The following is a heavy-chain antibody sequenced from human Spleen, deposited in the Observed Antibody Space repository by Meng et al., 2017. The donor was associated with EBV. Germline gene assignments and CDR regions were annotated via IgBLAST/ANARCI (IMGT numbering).Heavy chain of an antibody. J-gene: IGHJ4*02. D-gene: IGHD6-13*01. V-gene: IGHV4-34*01. CDR2: IHYGGST. Sequence: QLQQWCAGLLKPSAALCRTCGIRGGSFSCYYWGWLRQPPGKGLEWIGEIHYGGSTKYNPSLESRATISGDTSKNQFSLILTSVTAADTAVYYCARDTEAPGTWFDYWGQGALVTVSS. CDR1: GGSFSCYY. CDR3: ARDTEAPGTWFDY.